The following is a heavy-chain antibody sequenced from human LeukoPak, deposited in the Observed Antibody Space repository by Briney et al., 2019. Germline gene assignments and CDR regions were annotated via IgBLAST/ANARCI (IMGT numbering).Heavy chain of an antibody. D-gene: IGHD5-12*01. Sequence: SQTLSLTCTVSGGSISSGDYYWSWIRQPPGKGLEWIGYIYYSGSTYYNPSLMSRVTISVDTSKNQFSLKLSSVTAADTAVYYCARGLVATNIFDYWGQGTLVTVSS. CDR2: IYYSGST. CDR3: ARGLVATNIFDY. CDR1: GGSISSGDYY. J-gene: IGHJ4*02. V-gene: IGHV4-30-4*01.